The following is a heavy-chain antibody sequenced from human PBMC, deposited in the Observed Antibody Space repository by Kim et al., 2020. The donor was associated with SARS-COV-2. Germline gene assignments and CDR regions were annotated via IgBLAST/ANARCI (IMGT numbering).Heavy chain of an antibody. D-gene: IGHD2-15*01. V-gene: IGHV4-34*01. J-gene: IGHJ6*02. CDR3: ARDPRNCSGGSCTNYYYYYGMDV. CDR2: INHSGST. Sequence: SETLSLTCAVYGGSFSGYYWSWIRQPPGKGLEWIGEINHSGSTNYNPSLKSRVTISVDTSKNQFSLKLSSVTAADTAVYYCARDPRNCSGGSCTNYYYYYGMDVWGQGTTVTVSS. CDR1: GGSFSGYY.